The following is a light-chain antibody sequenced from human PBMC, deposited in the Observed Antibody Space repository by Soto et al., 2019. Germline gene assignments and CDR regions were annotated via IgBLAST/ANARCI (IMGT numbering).Light chain of an antibody. Sequence: QSALTQPASVSGSPGQSITLSCTGTSSDIGGYDYVSWYHRHPGNAPKLIISAVNNRPAGVSNRFSGSKSGNTASLTISGLQAEDEADDDCTAYASGSSHVVFGGGTKLTVL. J-gene: IGLJ2*01. CDR2: AVN. CDR1: SSDIGGYDY. CDR3: TAYASGSSHVV. V-gene: IGLV2-14*01.